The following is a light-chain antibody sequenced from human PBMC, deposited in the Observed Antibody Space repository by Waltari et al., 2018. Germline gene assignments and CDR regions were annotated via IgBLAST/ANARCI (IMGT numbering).Light chain of an antibody. J-gene: IGLJ2*01. CDR2: DVV. CDR3: CSYAGRKTLI. V-gene: IGLV2-23*02. CDR1: NSDIGDYNY. Sequence: QSALTQPASVSGSPGHSITIPCTGTNSDIGDYNYVSWYQQHPGIFPKLIIYDVVKRPAGISDRFSGSKSGNTASLTISGLQPEDESHYFCCSYAGRKTLIFGGGTELTV.